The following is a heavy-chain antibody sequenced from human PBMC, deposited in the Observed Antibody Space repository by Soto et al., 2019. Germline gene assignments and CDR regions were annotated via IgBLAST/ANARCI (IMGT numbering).Heavy chain of an antibody. J-gene: IGHJ4*02. CDR1: GFSLSSTRMA. D-gene: IGHD3-16*01. Sequence: QITLKESGPTLVKPTQTLTLTCTFSGFSLSSTRMAVGWIRQPPGKALEWLALIYWDDDKRYSPFLKSRLTTPKDTPKNRVVLKKSILNPGDTARFFGAHIVGVVLGYFFDNWAQGTLVTVSS. V-gene: IGHV2-5*02. CDR2: IYWDDDK. CDR3: AHIVGVVLGYFFDN.